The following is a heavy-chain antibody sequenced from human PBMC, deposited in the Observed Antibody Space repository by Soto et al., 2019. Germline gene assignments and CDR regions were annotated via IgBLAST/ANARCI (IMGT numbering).Heavy chain of an antibody. Sequence: GGSLRLSCAAPGFTFSDYYMSWIRQAPGKGLEWVSYISSSGSTIYYADSVKGRFTISRDNSKNTLYLQMNSLRAEDTAVYYCAKDVYMRFDYWGQGTLVTAPQ. CDR1: GFTFSDYY. J-gene: IGHJ4*02. CDR3: AKDVYMRFDY. D-gene: IGHD2-8*01. V-gene: IGHV3-11*01. CDR2: ISSSGSTI.